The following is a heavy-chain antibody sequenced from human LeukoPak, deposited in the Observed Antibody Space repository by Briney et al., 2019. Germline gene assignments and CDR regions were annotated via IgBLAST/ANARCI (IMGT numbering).Heavy chain of an antibody. V-gene: IGHV4-39*01. CDR1: GGSISSSSYY. CDR2: IYYSGST. J-gene: IGHJ4*02. Sequence: SETLSLTCTVSGGSISSSSYYWGWIRHPPGKGLEWIGSIYYSGSTYYNPSLKSRVTISVDTSKNQFSLKLSSVTAADTAVYYCARRKGSDSSGYYFDYWGQGTLVTVSS. CDR3: ARRKGSDSSGYYFDY. D-gene: IGHD3-22*01.